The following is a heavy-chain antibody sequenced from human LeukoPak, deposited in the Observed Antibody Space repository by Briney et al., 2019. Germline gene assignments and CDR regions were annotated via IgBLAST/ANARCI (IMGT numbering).Heavy chain of an antibody. CDR3: AREARVTRSWFAP. J-gene: IGHJ5*02. V-gene: IGHV1-2*02. D-gene: IGHD4-17*01. CDR2: INPNSGGT. CDR1: GYTFTGYY. Sequence: ASVKVSCKASGYTFTGYYMHWVRQAPGQGLEWMGWINPNSGGTNYAQKFQGRVTMTRDTSISTAYMELSRLRSDDTAVYYCAREARVTRSWFAPWGQGTLVTVSS.